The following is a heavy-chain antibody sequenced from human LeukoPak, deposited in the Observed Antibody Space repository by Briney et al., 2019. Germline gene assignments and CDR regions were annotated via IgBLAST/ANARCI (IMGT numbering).Heavy chain of an antibody. V-gene: IGHV3-48*03. D-gene: IGHD2-15*01. CDR2: ISSGSSTV. J-gene: IGHJ4*02. CDR3: ARGDCSGGSCYLSLTTIDY. Sequence: GGSLRLSCTASGFTFSSYEMNWVRQAPGKGLEWVSYISSGSSTVYYADSVKGRFTISRDNAKNSLYLQMNSLRAEDTAVYYCARGDCSGGSCYLSLTTIDYWGQGTLVTVSS. CDR1: GFTFSSYE.